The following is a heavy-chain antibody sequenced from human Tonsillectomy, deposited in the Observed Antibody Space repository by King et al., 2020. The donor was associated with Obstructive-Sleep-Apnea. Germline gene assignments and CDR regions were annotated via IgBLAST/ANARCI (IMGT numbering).Heavy chain of an antibody. V-gene: IGHV3-30*02. CDR2: ARFDGNNK. J-gene: IGHJ4*02. CDR3: AKGDDGTRYTSESGIDF. D-gene: IGHD2-2*02. CDR1: GFSFSNYG. Sequence: VQLVESGGGVVQPGRSLRLFCAASGFSFSNYGMHWFRQAPGKGLEWVAFARFDGNNKYYADSVKGRFTISRDNFKNALYLQMNGLRAEDTAIYYCAKGDDGTRYTSESGIDFWGQGTLVTVSS.